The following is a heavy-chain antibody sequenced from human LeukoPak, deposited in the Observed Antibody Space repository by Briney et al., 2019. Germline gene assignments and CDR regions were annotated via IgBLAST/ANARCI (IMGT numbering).Heavy chain of an antibody. V-gene: IGHV4-4*02. Sequence: SETLSLTCTVSSGSIFSSNWWSWVRQPPGKGLEWIGQIFHSGSTSYNPSLKSRVTISVDTSKNQFSLKLSSVTAADTAVYYCARRPLDILTGRNPDPPYYFDYWGQGTLVTVSS. CDR2: IFHSGST. J-gene: IGHJ4*02. D-gene: IGHD3-9*01. CDR3: ARRPLDILTGRNPDPPYYFDY. CDR1: SGSIFSSNW.